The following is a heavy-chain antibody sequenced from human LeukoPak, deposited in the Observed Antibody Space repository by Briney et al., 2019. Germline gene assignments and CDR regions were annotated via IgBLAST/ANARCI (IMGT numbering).Heavy chain of an antibody. J-gene: IGHJ4*02. Sequence: GGSLRLSCVASKFTFSSYAMSWVRQAPGKGLEWVSAISGSGGSTYYADSVKGRFTISRDNSKNTLYLQMNSLRAEDTAVYYCAKDTYYDSSPKDYWGQGTLVTVSS. V-gene: IGHV3-23*01. CDR1: KFTFSSYA. CDR3: AKDTYYDSSPKDY. D-gene: IGHD3-16*01. CDR2: ISGSGGST.